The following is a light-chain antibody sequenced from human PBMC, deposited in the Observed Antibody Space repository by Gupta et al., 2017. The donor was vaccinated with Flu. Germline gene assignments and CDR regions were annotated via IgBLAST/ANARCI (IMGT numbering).Light chain of an antibody. CDR2: DVS. CDR1: GSDVGGYNY. J-gene: IGLJ1*01. CDR3: CSYAGSYTPWV. V-gene: IGLV2-11*01. Sequence: HSALTQPRTVPGSPGSSVTILSPGTGSDVGGYNYVSWYQQHPGKAPNLMIYDVSKRPSGVPDRFSGSKSGNTASLTISGLQAEDEADYYCCSYAGSYTPWVFGTGTEVTVL.